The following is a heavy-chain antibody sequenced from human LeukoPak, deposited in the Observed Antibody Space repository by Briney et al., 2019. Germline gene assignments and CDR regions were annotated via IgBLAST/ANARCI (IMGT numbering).Heavy chain of an antibody. Sequence: SETLSLTCSVSGGSISSYYWSWIRQPPGKGLEWIGYIYYSGSTNYNPSLKSRVTISLDTSKSQFSLKLTSVTAADTAVYYCARAPIPYDRSRTDYRFDPWGQGTLVTVAS. CDR3: ARAPIPYDRSRTDYRFDP. CDR1: GGSISSYY. CDR2: IYYSGST. D-gene: IGHD3-16*01. J-gene: IGHJ5*02. V-gene: IGHV4-59*01.